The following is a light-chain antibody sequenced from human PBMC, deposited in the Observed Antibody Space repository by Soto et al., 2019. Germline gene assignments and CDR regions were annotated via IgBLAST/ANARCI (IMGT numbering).Light chain of an antibody. J-gene: IGKJ5*01. CDR2: GAS. CDR1: QGVSSN. V-gene: IGKV3-15*01. CDR3: QQFNVCPPIP. Sequence: EIVRMLYTANLSVSPGERATLSCRASQGVSSNLAWYQQKPGQAPRHLIDGASARATGIPARFGGSGSGTEFTLTSSSLQSEDFAVCYCQQFNVCPPIPFAQGTRLEIK.